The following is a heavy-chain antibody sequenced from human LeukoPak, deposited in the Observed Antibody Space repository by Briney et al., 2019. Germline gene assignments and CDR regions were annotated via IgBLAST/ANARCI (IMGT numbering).Heavy chain of an antibody. V-gene: IGHV3-23*01. D-gene: IGHD6-19*01. J-gene: IGHJ4*02. CDR1: GFNFTKCA. CDR3: AVDRNSDWSSPLGY. CDR2: ITATGDPA. Sequence: GGSLRLSCGASGFNFTKCARRWIRQARGKGGEWVAIITATGDPAYYAHSVKGRFPISRDNSSNTVYMQMDSLRAEDTAIYYCAVDRNSDWSSPLGYWGQGSQVTVSP.